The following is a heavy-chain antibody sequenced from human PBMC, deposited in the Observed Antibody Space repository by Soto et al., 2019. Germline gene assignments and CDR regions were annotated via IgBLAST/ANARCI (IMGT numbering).Heavy chain of an antibody. Sequence: SVKVSCKASGGTVSSYAISWVRQAPGQGLEWMGGIIPIFGTANYAQKFQGRVTITADESTSTAYMELSSLRSEDTAVYYCARGRGVIVHPYFDYWGQGTLVTVSS. D-gene: IGHD3-16*02. V-gene: IGHV1-69*13. CDR1: GGTVSSYA. CDR3: ARGRGVIVHPYFDY. CDR2: IIPIFGTA. J-gene: IGHJ4*02.